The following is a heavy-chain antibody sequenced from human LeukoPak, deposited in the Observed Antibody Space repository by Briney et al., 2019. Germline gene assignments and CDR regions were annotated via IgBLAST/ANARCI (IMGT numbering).Heavy chain of an antibody. CDR2: IYYSGST. CDR1: GGSISSYY. V-gene: IGHV4-59*08. J-gene: IGHJ4*02. Sequence: SETLSLTCTVSGGSISSYYWSWIRQPPGKGLEWIGYIYYSGSTNYNPSLKSRVTISVDTSKNQFSLKLSSVSAADTAVYYCARSYDYFDYWGQGTLVTVSS. D-gene: IGHD1-26*01. CDR3: ARSYDYFDY.